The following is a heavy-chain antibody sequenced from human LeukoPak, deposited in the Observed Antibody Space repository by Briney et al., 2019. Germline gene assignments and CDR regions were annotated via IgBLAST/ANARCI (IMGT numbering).Heavy chain of an antibody. CDR3: ARSDMGGGVAFDY. V-gene: IGHV3-23*01. J-gene: IGHJ4*02. CDR1: GFTFSSYA. D-gene: IGHD3-16*01. Sequence: GGSLRLSCAASGFTFSSYAMYWVRQAPGKGLEWVSGIFGSGGSTHYADSVKGRFTISRDNSKNTVYLQMNSLRAEDTAVYYCARSDMGGGVAFDYWGQGTLVTVSS. CDR2: IFGSGGST.